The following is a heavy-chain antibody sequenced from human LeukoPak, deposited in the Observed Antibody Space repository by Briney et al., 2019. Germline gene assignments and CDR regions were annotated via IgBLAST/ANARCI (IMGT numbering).Heavy chain of an antibody. Sequence: GGSLRLSCAASGFTFSSYGMHWVRQAPGKGLEWVAVISYDGSNKYYADSVKGRFTISRDNSKNTLYLQMNSLRAEDTAVYYCAKDGSSSWYHYYYYYYMDVWGKGTTVTISS. J-gene: IGHJ6*03. D-gene: IGHD6-13*01. CDR2: ISYDGSNK. CDR1: GFTFSSYG. CDR3: AKDGSSSWYHYYYYYYMDV. V-gene: IGHV3-30*18.